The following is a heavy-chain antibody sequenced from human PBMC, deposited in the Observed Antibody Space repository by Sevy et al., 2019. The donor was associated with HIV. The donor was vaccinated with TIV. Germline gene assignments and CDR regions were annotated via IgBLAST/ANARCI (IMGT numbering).Heavy chain of an antibody. CDR3: ARGERITIFGVVIAPNNWFDP. V-gene: IGHV5-51*01. D-gene: IGHD3-3*01. CDR2: IYPGDSDT. Sequence: GESLKISCKGSGYSFTSYWIGWVRQMPGKGLEWMGIIYPGDSDTRYSPSFQGQVTISADKSISTAYLQWSSLKASDTAMYYCARGERITIFGVVIAPNNWFDPSGQGTVVTVSS. J-gene: IGHJ5*02. CDR1: GYSFTSYW.